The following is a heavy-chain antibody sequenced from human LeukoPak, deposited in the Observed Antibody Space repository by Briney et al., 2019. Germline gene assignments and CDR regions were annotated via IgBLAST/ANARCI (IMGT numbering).Heavy chain of an antibody. CDR3: ARDALDCSSTSCYTDWYFDL. V-gene: IGHV3-21*01. J-gene: IGHJ2*01. CDR1: GFTFSSYS. CDR2: ISSSSSYI. D-gene: IGHD2-2*02. Sequence: GGSLRLSCAASGFTFSSYSMNWVRQAPGKGLEWVSSISSSSSYIYYADSVKGRFTISRDNAKNSLYLQMNSLRVEDTAVYYCARDALDCSSTSCYTDWYFDLWGRGTLVTVSS.